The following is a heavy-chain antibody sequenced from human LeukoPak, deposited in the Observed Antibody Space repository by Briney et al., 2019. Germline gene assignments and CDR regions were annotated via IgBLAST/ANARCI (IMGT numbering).Heavy chain of an antibody. V-gene: IGHV4-34*01. D-gene: IGHD5-24*01. J-gene: IGHJ4*02. CDR2: INHSGST. CDR1: GGSFSGYY. Sequence: SETLSLTCAVYGGSFSGYYWSWIRQPPGKGLEWIGEINHSGSTNYNPSLKSRVTISVDTSKNQFSLKLSSVTAADTAVYYCARDTDGYNDYWGQGTLVTVSS. CDR3: ARDTDGYNDY.